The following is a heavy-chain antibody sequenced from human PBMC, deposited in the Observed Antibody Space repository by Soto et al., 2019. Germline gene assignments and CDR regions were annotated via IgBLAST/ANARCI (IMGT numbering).Heavy chain of an antibody. V-gene: IGHV4-34*01. D-gene: IGHD6-19*01. J-gene: IGHJ4*02. CDR2: INHSGST. CDR3: ARSLWSSGPG. CDR1: GGSFSGYY. Sequence: PSETLSLTCAVYGGSFSGYYWGWIRQPPGKGLEWIGEINHSGSTNYSPSLKSRVTISVDTSKNQFSLNLSSVTAADTAVYYCARSLWSSGPGWGQGTQVTVSS.